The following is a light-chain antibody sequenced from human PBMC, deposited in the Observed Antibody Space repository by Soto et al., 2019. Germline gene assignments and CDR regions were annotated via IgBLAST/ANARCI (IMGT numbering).Light chain of an antibody. J-gene: IGLJ1*01. Sequence: QSALTQPPSASGSPGQSVTISCTGTGGYTYVSWYQQHPGKAPKLMIYEVSKRPSGVPDRFSGSKSGNTASLTVSGLQTEDEADYYCSSALAFGTGNKVTVL. CDR3: SSALA. V-gene: IGLV2-8*01. CDR2: EVS. CDR1: GGYTY.